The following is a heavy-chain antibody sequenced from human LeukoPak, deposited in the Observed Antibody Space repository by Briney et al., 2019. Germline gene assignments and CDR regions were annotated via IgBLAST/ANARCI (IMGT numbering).Heavy chain of an antibody. CDR2: IYYSGST. J-gene: IGHJ3*02. V-gene: IGHV4-31*11. Sequence: SETLSLTCAVYGGSFSNYYWSWIRQHPGKGLEWIGYIYYSGSTYYNPSLKSRVTISVDTSKNQFSLKLSSVTAADTAVYYCARGASEYYGSGSYPLDAFDIWGQGTMVTVSS. CDR3: ARGASEYYGSGSYPLDAFDI. D-gene: IGHD3-10*01. CDR1: GGSFSNYY.